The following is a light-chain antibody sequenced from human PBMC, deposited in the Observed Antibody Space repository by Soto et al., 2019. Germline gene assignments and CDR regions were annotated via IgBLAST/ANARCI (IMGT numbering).Light chain of an antibody. CDR3: QHYNNLPLT. CDR2: GAS. J-gene: IGKJ4*01. Sequence: EIVLTQSPATLSVSPGERATLSCRASQSVSSNLAWYQQKPGQAPRLLIYGASSRAPGIPARFSGSGSGTEFTLTISSLQSEDFAVYYCQHYNNLPLTFGGLAKVEIK. CDR1: QSVSSN. V-gene: IGKV3-15*01.